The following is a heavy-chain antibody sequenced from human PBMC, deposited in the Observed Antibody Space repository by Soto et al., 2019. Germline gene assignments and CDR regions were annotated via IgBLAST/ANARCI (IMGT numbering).Heavy chain of an antibody. D-gene: IGHD3-22*01. CDR1: GFTFSSYA. Sequence: QVQLVESGGGVVQPGRSLRLSCAASGFTFSSYAMHWVRQAPVKGLEWVAVISYDGSNKYYADSVKGRFTISRDNSKNTLYLQMNSLRAEDTAVYYCARAYYYDSSGYYSLGYWGQGTLVTVSS. J-gene: IGHJ4*02. V-gene: IGHV3-30-3*01. CDR2: ISYDGSNK. CDR3: ARAYYYDSSGYYSLGY.